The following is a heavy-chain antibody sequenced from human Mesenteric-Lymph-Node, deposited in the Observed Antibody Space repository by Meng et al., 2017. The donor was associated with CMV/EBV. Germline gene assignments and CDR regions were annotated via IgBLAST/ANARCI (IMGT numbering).Heavy chain of an antibody. J-gene: IGHJ4*02. CDR3: ARDLLQYTTSWYVPHYFDF. CDR1: GLTFGDYA. D-gene: IGHD6-13*01. CDR2: ISSDGLTI. Sequence: GGSLRLSCTASGLTFGDYAMSWVRQAPGKGLEWISYISSDGLTIYYADSVKGRFTVSRDNAKNSLYLQMNSLRAEDTAVYYCARDLLQYTTSWYVPHYFDFWGQGTLVTVSS. V-gene: IGHV3-11*01.